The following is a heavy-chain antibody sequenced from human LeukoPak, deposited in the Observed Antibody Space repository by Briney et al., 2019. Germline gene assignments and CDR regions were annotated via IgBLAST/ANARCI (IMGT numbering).Heavy chain of an antibody. J-gene: IGHJ4*02. D-gene: IGHD4-17*01. CDR3: ARGSGDYEGFYYFDY. CDR1: GGFNTHYH. V-gene: IGHV4-59*01. CDR2: IYHSGST. Sequence: KPSETLSLTCSVSGGFNTHYHWTWLGQPPGKELEWSRYIYHSGSTKYNPSLKSRVTISVDTSKNHFSLKLSSVTAADTAVYYCARGSGDYEGFYYFDYWGQGNLVTVSS.